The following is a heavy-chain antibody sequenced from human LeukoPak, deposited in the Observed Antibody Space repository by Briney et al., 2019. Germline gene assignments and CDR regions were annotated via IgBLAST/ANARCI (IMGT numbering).Heavy chain of an antibody. CDR3: ARVDSSGYYLVFDAFDI. D-gene: IGHD3-22*01. CDR1: GFTFSSYS. Sequence: GGSLRLSCAASGFTFSSYSMNWVRQAPGKGLEWVSSISSSSSYIYYADSVKGRFTISRDNAKNSLYLQMNSLRAEDTAVYYCARVDSSGYYLVFDAFDIWGQGTMVTVSS. V-gene: IGHV3-21*01. CDR2: ISSSSSYI. J-gene: IGHJ3*02.